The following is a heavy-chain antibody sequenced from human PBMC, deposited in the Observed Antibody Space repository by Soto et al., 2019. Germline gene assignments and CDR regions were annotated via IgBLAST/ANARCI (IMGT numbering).Heavy chain of an antibody. CDR1: GFTFSSYG. CDR3: ASKANTNSWFVGDY. V-gene: IGHV3-30*03. J-gene: IGHJ4*02. D-gene: IGHD6-13*01. Sequence: GSLRLSCAASGFTFSSYGMHWVHQAPGKGLEWVAVISYDGSNKYYADSVKGRFTISRDNSKNTLYLQMNSLRAEDTAVYYCASKANTNSWFVGDYWGQGSLVTVSS. CDR2: ISYDGSNK.